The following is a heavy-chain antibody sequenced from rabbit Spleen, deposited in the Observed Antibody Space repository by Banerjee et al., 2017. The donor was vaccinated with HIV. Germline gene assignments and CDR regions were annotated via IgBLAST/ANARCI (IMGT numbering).Heavy chain of an antibody. J-gene: IGHJ4*01. CDR3: ARDLVAVIGWNFNL. V-gene: IGHV1S45*01. CDR2: IYAGSSGSP. CDR1: GFSFSSSDY. D-gene: IGHD1-1*01. Sequence: QEQLVESGGGLVQPEGSLTLTCKASGFSFSSSDYMCWVRQAPGKGLEWIACIYAGSSGSPYYASWAKGRFTISKTSSTTVTLQMISLTAADTATYFCARDLVAVIGWNFNLWGQGTLVTVS.